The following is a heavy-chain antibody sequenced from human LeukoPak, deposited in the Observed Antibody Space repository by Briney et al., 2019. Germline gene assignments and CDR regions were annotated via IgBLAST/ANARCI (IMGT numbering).Heavy chain of an antibody. Sequence: ASVKVSFKASGYTFTSYYMHWVRQAPGQGLEWMGIINPSGGNTSYAQKFQGRVTMTRDMSTSTVYMELRSLRSEDTAVYYCARESCSSTSCYFYMDVWGKGTTVTVSS. V-gene: IGHV1-46*01. CDR3: ARESCSSTSCYFYMDV. CDR1: GYTFTSYY. CDR2: INPSGGNT. D-gene: IGHD2-2*01. J-gene: IGHJ6*03.